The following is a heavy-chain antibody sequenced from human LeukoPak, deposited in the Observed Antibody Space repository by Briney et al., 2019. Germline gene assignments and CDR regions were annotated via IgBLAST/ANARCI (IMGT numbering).Heavy chain of an antibody. J-gene: IGHJ4*02. D-gene: IGHD2-2*02. Sequence: ASVKVSCKASGYTFTGYYMHWVRQAPGQGLEWMGWINPNSGGTNHAQKFQGRVTMTRDTSISTAYMELGRLRSDDTAVYYCATYCSSTSCYTRSFDYWGQGTLVTVSS. CDR2: INPNSGGT. CDR1: GYTFTGYY. V-gene: IGHV1-2*02. CDR3: ATYCSSTSCYTRSFDY.